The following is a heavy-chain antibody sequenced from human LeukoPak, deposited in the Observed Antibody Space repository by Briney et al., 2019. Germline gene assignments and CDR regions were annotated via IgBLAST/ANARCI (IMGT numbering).Heavy chain of an antibody. J-gene: IGHJ5*02. V-gene: IGHV4-34*01. D-gene: IGHD4-17*01. CDR1: GGSFSGYY. Sequence: PSETLSLTCAVYGGSFSGYYWSWIRQPPGKGLEWIGEINHSGSTNYNPSLKSRVTISVDTSKNQFSLKLSSVTAADTAVYYCTSYFDYGDYVRWFDPWGQGTLVTVSS. CDR2: INHSGST. CDR3: TSYFDYGDYVRWFDP.